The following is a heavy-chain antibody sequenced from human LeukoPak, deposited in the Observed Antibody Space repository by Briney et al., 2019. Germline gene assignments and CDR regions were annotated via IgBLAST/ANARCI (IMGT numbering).Heavy chain of an antibody. CDR2: IRNDGSDA. Sequence: GGSLRLSCAASGFTFSETWMHWVRQVPGKGLVWVSRIRNDGSDARYAESVKGRFTISRDNAKNTLYLQMNSLRDEDTAVYYCARGISIGYWGQGTLVTVSS. CDR3: ARGISIGY. CDR1: GFTFSETW. V-gene: IGHV3-74*01. D-gene: IGHD3-9*01. J-gene: IGHJ4*02.